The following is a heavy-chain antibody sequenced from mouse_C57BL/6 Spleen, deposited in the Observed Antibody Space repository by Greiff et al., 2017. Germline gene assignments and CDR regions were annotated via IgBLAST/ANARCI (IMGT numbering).Heavy chain of an antibody. D-gene: IGHD2-4*01. V-gene: IGHV1-82*01. CDR3: ARSGDYDEAMDY. Sequence: QVQLQQSGPELVKPGASVKISCKASGYAFSSSWMNWVKQRPGKGLEWIGRIYPGDGDTNYNGKFKGKATLTADKSSSTAYMQLSSLTSEDSAVYFCARSGDYDEAMDYWGQGTSVTVSS. CDR2: IYPGDGDT. CDR1: GYAFSSSW. J-gene: IGHJ4*01.